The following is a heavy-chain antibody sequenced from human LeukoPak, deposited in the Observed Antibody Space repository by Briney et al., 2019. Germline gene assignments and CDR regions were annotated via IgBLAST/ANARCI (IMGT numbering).Heavy chain of an antibody. CDR2: IYSGGRT. Sequence: GGSLRLSCAASGFTFSTYSMIWVRQAPGKGLEWVSVIYSGGRTYYVDSVKGRFTISRDISKNTLYLQMNSLRAEDTAVYYCARVLSGRGSLYSYYYYMDVWGKGTTVTISS. D-gene: IGHD3-10*01. V-gene: IGHV3-53*01. J-gene: IGHJ6*03. CDR3: ARVLSGRGSLYSYYYYMDV. CDR1: GFTFSTYS.